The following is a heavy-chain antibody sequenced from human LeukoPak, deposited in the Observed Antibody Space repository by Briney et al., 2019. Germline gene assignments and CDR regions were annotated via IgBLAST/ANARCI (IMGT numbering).Heavy chain of an antibody. CDR2: ISYDGSNK. D-gene: IGHD4-23*01. Sequence: PGGSLRLSCAASGFTFSSYAMHWVRQAPGKGLEWVAVISYDGSNKYYPDSVKGRFTISRDNSKSTLYLQMNSLRAEDTAVYYCARDHYGGNSDYWGEGTLVSVS. CDR1: GFTFSSYA. CDR3: ARDHYGGNSDY. V-gene: IGHV3-30*04. J-gene: IGHJ4*02.